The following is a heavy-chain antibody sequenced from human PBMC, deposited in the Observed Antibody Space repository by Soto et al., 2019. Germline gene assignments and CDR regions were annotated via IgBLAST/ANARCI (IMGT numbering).Heavy chain of an antibody. Sequence: PXETLSLTCCVAGGSIRNNDWWSWVRQPPGQGLEWIGEIHHTGRNNYNPSLKSRVTMSVDTSKKHISLILNSVTGADTAVYYCARGSGLGTFGMDVWGQGTTVTVSS. CDR2: IHHTGRN. CDR1: GGSIRNNDW. V-gene: IGHV4-4*02. CDR3: ARGSGLGTFGMDV. D-gene: IGHD1-26*01. J-gene: IGHJ6*02.